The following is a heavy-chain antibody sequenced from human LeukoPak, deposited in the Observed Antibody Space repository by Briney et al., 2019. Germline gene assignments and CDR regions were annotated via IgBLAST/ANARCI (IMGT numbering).Heavy chain of an antibody. CDR2: ISGSGGST. CDR1: GLTFNSYA. D-gene: IGHD5-18*01. V-gene: IGHV3-23*01. CDR3: AKDLLVDTAMAAFDY. Sequence: GGSLRLSCAASGLTFNSYAMSWVRQAPGKGLEWVSAISGSGGSTYYADSVKGRFTISRDNSKNTLYLQMNSLRAEDTAVYYCAKDLLVDTAMAAFDYWGQGTLVTVSS. J-gene: IGHJ4*02.